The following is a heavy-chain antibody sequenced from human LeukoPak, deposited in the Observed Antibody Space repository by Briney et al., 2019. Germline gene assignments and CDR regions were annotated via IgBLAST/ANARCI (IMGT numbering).Heavy chain of an antibody. V-gene: IGHV4-59*01. CDR2: IYYSGST. CDR1: GGSISSYY. D-gene: IGHD6-19*01. Sequence: SETLSLTCTVSGGSISSYYWSWIRQPPGKGLEWIGYIYYSGSTNYNPSLKSRVTISVDTSKNQFSLKLSSVTAADTAVYYCAAYGIAVAGDYWGQGTLVTVSS. J-gene: IGHJ4*02. CDR3: AAYGIAVAGDY.